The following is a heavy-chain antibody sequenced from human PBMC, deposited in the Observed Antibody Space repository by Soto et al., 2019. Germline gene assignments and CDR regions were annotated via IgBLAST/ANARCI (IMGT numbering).Heavy chain of an antibody. J-gene: IGHJ3*02. D-gene: IGHD4-17*01. CDR1: GGTFSSYT. CDR3: ARKGRYGDYVEAFDI. Sequence: SVKVSCKASGGTFSSYTISWVRQAPGQGLEWMGRIIPILGIANYAQKFQGRVTITADKSTSTAYMELSSLRSEDTAVYYCARKGRYGDYVEAFDIWGQGTMVTVSS. V-gene: IGHV1-69*02. CDR2: IIPILGIA.